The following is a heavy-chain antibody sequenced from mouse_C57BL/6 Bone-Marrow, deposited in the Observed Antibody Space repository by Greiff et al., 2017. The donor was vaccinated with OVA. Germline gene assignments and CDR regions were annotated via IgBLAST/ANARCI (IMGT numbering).Heavy chain of an antibody. D-gene: IGHD1-1*01. CDR3: GILPAMDY. V-gene: IGHV5-4*01. CDR1: GFTFSSYA. Sequence: EVQWVESGGGLVKPGGSLKLSCAASGFTFSSYAMSWVRQTPEKRLEWVATISDGGSYTYYPDNVKGRFTISRDNAKNNLYLQMSHLKSEDTARYYCGILPAMDYWGQGTSVTVSS. CDR2: ISDGGSYT. J-gene: IGHJ4*01.